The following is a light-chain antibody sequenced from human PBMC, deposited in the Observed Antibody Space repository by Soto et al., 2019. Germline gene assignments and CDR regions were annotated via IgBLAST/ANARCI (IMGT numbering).Light chain of an antibody. CDR2: GAS. Sequence: DIVMTQSPATLSVSPGERATLSCRASQSVSSNLAWYQQKPGQAPRLLIYGASTRATGIPVRFSGSGSGTEFTLTISSLHSEDFAVYYCQQYNNWPPLTFGGGTKVEIK. J-gene: IGKJ4*01. CDR3: QQYNNWPPLT. CDR1: QSVSSN. V-gene: IGKV3-15*01.